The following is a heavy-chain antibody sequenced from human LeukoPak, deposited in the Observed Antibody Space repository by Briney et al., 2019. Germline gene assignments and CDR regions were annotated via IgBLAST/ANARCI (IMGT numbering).Heavy chain of an antibody. CDR3: ARDGIVGPKSDYYYYYYMDV. V-gene: IGHV3-30-3*01. J-gene: IGHJ6*03. D-gene: IGHD1-26*01. CDR1: GFTFSSYA. Sequence: GGSLRLSCAASGFTFSSYAMHWVRQAPGKGLEWVAVISYDGSNKYYADSVKGRFTISRDNSKNTLYLQMNSLRAEDTAVYYCARDGIVGPKSDYYYYYYMDVWGKGTTVTVSS. CDR2: ISYDGSNK.